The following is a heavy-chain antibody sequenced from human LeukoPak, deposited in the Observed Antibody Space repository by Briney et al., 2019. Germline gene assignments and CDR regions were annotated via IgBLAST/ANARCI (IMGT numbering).Heavy chain of an antibody. J-gene: IGHJ4*02. CDR1: GGSVSSYY. V-gene: IGHV4-59*02. CDR2: ISNSGSGST. D-gene: IGHD3-3*01. Sequence: SETLSLTCTVSGGSVSSYYWNWLRQPPGKGLEWIGYISNSGSGSTKYNPSLESRVTMSVETSKNQFSLKLSSVTAADTAVYYCARWNGWRNHFASWGQGPLVTVSS. CDR3: ARWNGWRNHFAS.